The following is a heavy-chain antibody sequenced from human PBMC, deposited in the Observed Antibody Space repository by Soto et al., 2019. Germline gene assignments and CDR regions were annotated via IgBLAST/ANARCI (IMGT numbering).Heavy chain of an antibody. V-gene: IGHV3-30-3*01. Sequence: VQLVETGGGLIQPGGSRRLSGAASGVTVLSNYMSWVRQAPGKGLEWVAVISDDGSNKYYADSVKGRFTISRDNSKNTLYMQMNSLRAEDTAVYYCARDPLRFLEWFYFDYWGQGTPVTVSS. J-gene: IGHJ4*02. D-gene: IGHD3-3*01. CDR2: ISDDGSNK. CDR3: ARDPLRFLEWFYFDY. CDR1: GVTVLSNY.